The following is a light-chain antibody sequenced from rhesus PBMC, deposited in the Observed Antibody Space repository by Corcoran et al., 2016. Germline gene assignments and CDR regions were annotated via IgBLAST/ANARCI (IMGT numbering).Light chain of an antibody. CDR2: KAS. CDR3: QQYSNRPSS. V-gene: IGKV1-22*01. Sequence: DIQMTQSPSSLPASVGDTVTITCRASQGTSSWLAWYQQKPGKAPKLLINKASCLQGGVPSRVSGSGSRTDFTLTIRSLQSEDFATYYSQQYSNRPSSFGQGTKVEIK. CDR1: QGTSSW. J-gene: IGKJ2*01.